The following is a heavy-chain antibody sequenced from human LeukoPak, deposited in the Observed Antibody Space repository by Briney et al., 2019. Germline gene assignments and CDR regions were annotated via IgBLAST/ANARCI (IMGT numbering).Heavy chain of an antibody. Sequence: ASVKVSCKASGYTFTSYGISWVRQAPGQGLEWMGWISAYNGNTNYAQKLQGRVTMTTDTSTSTAYMELRSLRSDDTAVYYCARAIDIVVVVAATHLNAFDIWGQGTMVTVSS. CDR3: ARAIDIVVVVAATHLNAFDI. V-gene: IGHV1-18*01. D-gene: IGHD2-15*01. J-gene: IGHJ3*02. CDR1: GYTFTSYG. CDR2: ISAYNGNT.